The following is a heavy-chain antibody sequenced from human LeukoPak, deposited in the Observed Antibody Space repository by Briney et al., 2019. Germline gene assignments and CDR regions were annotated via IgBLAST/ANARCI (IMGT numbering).Heavy chain of an antibody. CDR2: ISGSDGTT. CDR3: AKLSYGDYGSPNWFDP. V-gene: IGHV3-23*01. J-gene: IGHJ5*02. Sequence: GGSLRLSCIASGFTFSSYAMSWVRQAPGKGLEWVSGISGSDGTTYYGDSVKGRFSISRDSSKNTLYLQMNSLRAEDTAAYYCAKLSYGDYGSPNWFDPWGQGTLVTVSS. D-gene: IGHD4-17*01. CDR1: GFTFSSYA.